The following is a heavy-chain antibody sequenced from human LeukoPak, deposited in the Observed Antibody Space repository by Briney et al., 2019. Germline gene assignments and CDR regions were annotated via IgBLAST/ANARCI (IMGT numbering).Heavy chain of an antibody. V-gene: IGHV1-2*06. CDR3: ARVPTTQTPRDF. J-gene: IGHJ4*02. D-gene: IGHD4-17*01. Sequence: ASVKVSCKTSGYTFTGYYIHWMRQAPGQGLEWLGRINPNSGATNYAQKFQGRVAMTRDTSISTAYMELSGLTSDDTAMYFCARVPTTQTPRDFWGQGTLVTVSS. CDR1: GYTFTGYY. CDR2: INPNSGAT.